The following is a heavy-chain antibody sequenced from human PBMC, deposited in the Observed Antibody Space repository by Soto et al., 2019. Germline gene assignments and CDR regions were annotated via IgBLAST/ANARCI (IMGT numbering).Heavy chain of an antibody. CDR2: IKSKTDGGTT. D-gene: IGHD2-2*01. Sequence: EVQLVESGGGLVKPGGSLRLSCAASGFTFSNAWMSWVRQAPGKGLEWVGRIKSKTDGGTTDYAAPVKGRFTISRDDSKNTLYLQMNCVKTHYTAVYYCTTACHCCSTSCRDAYDIRGQGRMVTVSS. CDR3: TTACHCCSTSCRDAYDI. CDR1: GFTFSNAW. J-gene: IGHJ3*02. V-gene: IGHV3-15*01.